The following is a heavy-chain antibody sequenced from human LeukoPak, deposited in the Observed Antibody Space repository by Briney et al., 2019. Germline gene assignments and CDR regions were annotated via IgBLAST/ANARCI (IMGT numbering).Heavy chain of an antibody. Sequence: GASVKVSCKASGYTFTSFYMYWVRQAPGQGLEWMGIINPSGGSTSYAQKFQGRLTMTRDTSTSTVYMELSSLRSEDTAVYYCARGAGYYDSSASIDYWGQGCLVTVSS. D-gene: IGHD3-22*01. J-gene: IGHJ4*02. CDR3: ARGAGYYDSSASIDY. CDR1: GYTFTSFY. CDR2: INPSGGST. V-gene: IGHV1-46*01.